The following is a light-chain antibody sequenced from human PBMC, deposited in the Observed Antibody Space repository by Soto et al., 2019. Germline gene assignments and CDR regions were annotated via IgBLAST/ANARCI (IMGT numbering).Light chain of an antibody. Sequence: EIVMTQSPATLSVSPGERATLSCRASESVSNNLAWYQQKPGQAPRLLIYGASTRATGIPARFSGSGSGTDFTLPITGLQSEDFAVYYCQQYDNWPPWAFGQGTQVEI. J-gene: IGKJ1*01. CDR3: QQYDNWPPWA. CDR2: GAS. V-gene: IGKV3-15*01. CDR1: ESVSNN.